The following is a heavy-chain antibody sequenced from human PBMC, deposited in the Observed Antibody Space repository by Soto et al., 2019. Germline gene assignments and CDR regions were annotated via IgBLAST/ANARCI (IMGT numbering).Heavy chain of an antibody. CDR3: PRAGFSYGHLLF. D-gene: IGHD3-10*01. J-gene: IGHJ4*02. Sequence: SETLSLTCNVSGGPIKTGDYYWNWIRQPPGKGLEWIGYVFYSGATNYSPSLKSRAAISMDTSKNKFSLSLTSVTAADTAVYYCPRAGFSYGHLLFWGQGIRVTVSS. V-gene: IGHV4-30-4*01. CDR2: VFYSGAT. CDR1: GGPIKTGDYY.